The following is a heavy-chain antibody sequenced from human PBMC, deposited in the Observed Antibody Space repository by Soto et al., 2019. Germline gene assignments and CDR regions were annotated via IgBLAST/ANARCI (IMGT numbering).Heavy chain of an antibody. V-gene: IGHV3-30*18. D-gene: IGHD6-19*01. CDR3: AKEGNTSGRCGCFNI. Sequence: GSLRLSCEASGFTLSSSVMHWVRQAPGKRLEWLSVISVDGRNDLHAGAVKGRFTISRDISKNMVYLQMNDLRPDDTAMYFCAKEGNTSGRCGCFNIWGQGTMATVS. CDR1: GFTLSSSV. J-gene: IGHJ3*02. CDR2: ISVDGRND.